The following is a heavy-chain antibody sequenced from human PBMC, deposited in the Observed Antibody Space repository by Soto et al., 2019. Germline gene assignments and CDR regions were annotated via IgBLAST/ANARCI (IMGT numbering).Heavy chain of an antibody. D-gene: IGHD6-6*01. Sequence: QVQLVQSGAEVKKPGSSVKVSCKASGGTFSSYAISWVRQAPGQGLEWMGGIIPIFGTANYAQKFQGRVTITADKSTSTAYMELSSLRSEDTAVYYCARVSXXXXXXXLPDYYYYGMDVWGQGTTVTVSS. CDR3: ARVSXXXXXXXLPDYYYYGMDV. V-gene: IGHV1-69*06. J-gene: IGHJ6*02. CDR2: IIPIFGTA. CDR1: GGTFSSYA.